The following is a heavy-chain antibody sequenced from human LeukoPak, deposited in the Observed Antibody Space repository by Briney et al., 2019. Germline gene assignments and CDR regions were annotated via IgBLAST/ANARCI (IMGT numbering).Heavy chain of an antibody. D-gene: IGHD6-6*01. V-gene: IGHV3-9*03. CDR3: ARALIAARPDSLFDY. J-gene: IGHJ4*02. Sequence: GGSLRLSCAGSGFTFDDYAMHWVRQAPGKGLEWVSGISWNSGSIGYADSVKGRFTISRDNSKNTLYLQMGSLRPEDMAVYYCARALIAARPDSLFDYWGQGTLVTVSS. CDR1: GFTFDDYA. CDR2: ISWNSGSI.